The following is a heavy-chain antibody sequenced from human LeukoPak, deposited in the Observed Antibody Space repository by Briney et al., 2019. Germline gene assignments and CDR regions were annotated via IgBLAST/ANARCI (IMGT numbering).Heavy chain of an antibody. D-gene: IGHD3-10*01. CDR3: ARLAGSGRRDYYYGMDV. Sequence: HPGGSLRLSCAASGFTFSTYEMNWVRQAPGKGLEWVSYISSSGSTIYYADSVKGRFTISRDNAKNSLYLQMNSLRAEDTAVYYCARLAGSGRRDYYYGMDVWGKGTTVTVSS. J-gene: IGHJ6*04. CDR1: GFTFSTYE. V-gene: IGHV3-48*03. CDR2: ISSSGSTI.